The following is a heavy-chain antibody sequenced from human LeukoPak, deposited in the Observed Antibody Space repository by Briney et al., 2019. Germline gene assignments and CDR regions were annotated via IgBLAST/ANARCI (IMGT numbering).Heavy chain of an antibody. CDR3: ARFSGGFGESSFDY. CDR1: GGSISSYY. V-gene: IGHV4-59*01. J-gene: IGHJ4*02. Sequence: SETLSLTCTVSGGSISSYYWSWIRQPPGKGLEWIGYIYYSGSTNYNPSLKSRVTISVDTSKNQFSLKLSSVTAADTAVYYCARFSGGFGESSFDYWGQGTLVTVSS. CDR2: IYYSGST. D-gene: IGHD3-10*01.